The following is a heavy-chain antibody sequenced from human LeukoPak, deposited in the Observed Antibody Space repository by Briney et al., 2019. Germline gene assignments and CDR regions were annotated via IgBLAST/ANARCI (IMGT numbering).Heavy chain of an antibody. CDR1: GFTFSSYS. D-gene: IGHD2-2*01. V-gene: IGHV3-48*01. CDR3: ARGKRPHDVVVRTGAY. J-gene: IGHJ4*02. Sequence: GGSLRLSCAASGFTFSSYSMNWVRQAPGKGLDWVSYISSSSSTIYYADSVKGRFTISRDNAKNSLYLQMNSLRAEDTAVYYCARGKRPHDVVVRTGAYWGQGTLVTVSS. CDR2: ISSSSSTI.